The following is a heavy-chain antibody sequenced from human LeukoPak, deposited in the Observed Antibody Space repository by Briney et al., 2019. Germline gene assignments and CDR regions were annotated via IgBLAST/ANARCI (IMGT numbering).Heavy chain of an antibody. V-gene: IGHV4-59*01. J-gene: IGHJ6*03. CDR1: GGSISSYY. CDR3: ARLGYCSGGSCYAHAPYYYYYYMDV. CDR2: IYYSGST. D-gene: IGHD2-15*01. Sequence: PSETLSLTCTVSGGSISSYYWSWIRQPPGKGLEWIGYIYYSGSTNYNPSLKSRVTISVDTSKNQFSLKLSSVTAADTAVYYCARLGYCSGGSCYAHAPYYYYYYMDVWGKRTTVTVSS.